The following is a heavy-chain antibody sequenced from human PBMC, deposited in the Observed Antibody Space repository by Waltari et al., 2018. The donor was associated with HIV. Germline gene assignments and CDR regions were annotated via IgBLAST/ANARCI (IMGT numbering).Heavy chain of an antibody. CDR3: AKDGYTPTYFDY. Sequence: QVQLVESGGDVVQPGGSLRLSCEVSGFTFIIFGMHWVRQAPGKGLEWMSFITYDGSNKYYADSVKGRFTISRDSSKNTLYLQMNGLRSEDTAVYYCAKDGYTPTYFDYWGQGTLVTVSS. V-gene: IGHV3-30*02. D-gene: IGHD1-1*01. J-gene: IGHJ4*02. CDR1: GFTFIIFG. CDR2: ITYDGSNK.